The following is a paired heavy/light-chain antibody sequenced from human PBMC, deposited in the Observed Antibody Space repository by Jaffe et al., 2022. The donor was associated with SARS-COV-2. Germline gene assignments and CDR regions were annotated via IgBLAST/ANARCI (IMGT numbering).Light chain of an antibody. CDR1: SSDVGSYNF. Sequence: QSALTQPASVSGSPGQSITISCTGTSSDVGSYNFVSWYRQHPGTAPKLMIYEVTKRPSGVSDRFSGSKSANTASLTISRLQAEDEAEYSCCSYAGGSTWVFGGGTKLTVL. CDR3: CSYAGGSTWV. J-gene: IGLJ3*02. V-gene: IGLV2-23*02. CDR2: EVT.
Heavy chain of an antibody. J-gene: IGHJ5*02. V-gene: IGHV1-46*01. CDR1: GYTFTTYF. Sequence: QVQLVQSGAEVKKPGASVKLSCKASGYTFTTYFMHWVRQAPGQGLEWMGIIIPGDGSTNYAQKFQGRVTMTRDTSTSTVYMEVNSLRSEDTALYYCARGNFPGIVSGIQFDPWGQGTLVTVSS. CDR2: IIPGDGST. D-gene: IGHD1-20*01. CDR3: ARGNFPGIVSGIQFDP.